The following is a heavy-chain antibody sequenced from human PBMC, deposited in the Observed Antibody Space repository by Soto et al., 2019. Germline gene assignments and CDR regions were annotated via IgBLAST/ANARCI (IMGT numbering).Heavy chain of an antibody. J-gene: IGHJ6*03. CDR3: AREEEKYDFWSGTYYYYYMDV. CDR1: GFTFSSYW. CDR2: IKQDGSEK. Sequence: GGSLRLSCAASGFTFSSYWMSWVRQAPGKGLEWVANIKQDGSEKYYVDSVKGRFTISRDNAKNSPYLQMNSLRAEDMAVYYCAREEEKYDFWSGTYYYYYMDVWGKGTTVTVSS. V-gene: IGHV3-7*01. D-gene: IGHD3-3*01.